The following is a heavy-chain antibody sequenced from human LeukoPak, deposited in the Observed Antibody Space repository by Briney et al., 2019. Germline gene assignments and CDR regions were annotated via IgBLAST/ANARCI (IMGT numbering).Heavy chain of an antibody. V-gene: IGHV4-59*13. CDR1: GGSIGNYY. CDR3: ARAKNNHAFDI. J-gene: IGHJ3*02. D-gene: IGHD1/OR15-1a*01. Sequence: SESLSLTCTVSGGSIGNYYWTWIRQPPGKGLEWIGYIYYSGSTNYNPSLKSRVTISVDTSKNQFSLKLSSVTAADTAVYYCARAKNNHAFDIWGQGTMVTVSS. CDR2: IYYSGST.